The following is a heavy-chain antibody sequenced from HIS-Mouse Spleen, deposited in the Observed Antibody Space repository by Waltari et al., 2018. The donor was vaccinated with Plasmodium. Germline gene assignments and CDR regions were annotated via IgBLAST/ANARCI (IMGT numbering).Heavy chain of an antibody. J-gene: IGHJ4*02. D-gene: IGHD6-13*01. CDR2: ISSSSSYI. V-gene: IGHV3-21*01. Sequence: EVQLVESGGGLVKPGGSLRLSCAASGFRFGSYSMNWGRQAPGKGLEWVSSISSSSSYIYYEDSVKGRFTISRDNAKNSLYLQMNSLRAEDTAVYYCARDRSAAALLGYWGQGTLVTVSS. CDR1: GFRFGSYS. CDR3: ARDRSAAALLGY.